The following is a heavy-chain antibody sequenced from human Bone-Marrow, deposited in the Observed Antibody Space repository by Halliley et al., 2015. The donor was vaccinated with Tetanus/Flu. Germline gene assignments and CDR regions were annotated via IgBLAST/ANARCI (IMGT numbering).Heavy chain of an antibody. CDR2: IYYSGST. CDR3: ERAGSSGWLDS. V-gene: IGHV4-59*01. CDR1: GGSISSDY. D-gene: IGHD6-19*01. J-gene: IGHJ4*02. Sequence: TLSLTCTVSGGSISSDYWSWIRQPPGKGLEWIGYIYYSGSTDYNSSLKSRVTISLDTSKHQFSLKVRSVTAADTAVYYCERAGSSGWLDSWGQGALVTVSS.